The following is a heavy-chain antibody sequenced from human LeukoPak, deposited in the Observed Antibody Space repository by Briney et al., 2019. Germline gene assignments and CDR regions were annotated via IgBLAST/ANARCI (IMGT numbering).Heavy chain of an antibody. CDR3: VRKALGYRLGYGDY. CDR1: GFTFSSYN. Sequence: GGSLSLSCAASGFTFSSYNMNWVRQAPGKGLEWVSSITSDSRYMYYADSVKGRFTISRDNAKNSLYLQMNSLRAEDAALYFCVRKALGYRLGYGDYWGQGTLVTASS. J-gene: IGHJ4*02. CDR2: ITSDSRYM. V-gene: IGHV3-21*01. D-gene: IGHD5-12*01.